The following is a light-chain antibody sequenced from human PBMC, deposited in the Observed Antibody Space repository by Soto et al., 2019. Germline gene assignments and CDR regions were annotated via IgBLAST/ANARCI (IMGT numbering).Light chain of an antibody. J-gene: IGKJ1*01. CDR3: QQYDSWPPT. CDR2: GAS. Sequence: EIVMTQSPAILSVSPGERATLSCRASQSVSSNLAWFQQKPGQTRRLLFNGASTRATGIPARFTGSGAGTEFIRTISSQQSEDYAVYCCQQYDSWPPTFGQGTKVEIK. CDR1: QSVSSN. V-gene: IGKV3-15*01.